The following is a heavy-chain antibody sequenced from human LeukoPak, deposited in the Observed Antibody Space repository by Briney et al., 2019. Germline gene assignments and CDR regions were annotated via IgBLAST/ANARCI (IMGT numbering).Heavy chain of an antibody. D-gene: IGHD6-6*01. CDR1: GGTFSSYA. J-gene: IGHJ4*02. CDR2: IIPIFGTA. V-gene: IGHV1-69*05. CDR3: ARDLGEYSREYYFDY. Sequence: SVEVSCKASGGTFSSYAISWVRQAPGQGLEWMGRIIPIFGTANYAQKFQGRVTITTDESTSTAYMELSSLRSEDTAVYYCARDLGEYSREYYFDYWGQGTLVTVSS.